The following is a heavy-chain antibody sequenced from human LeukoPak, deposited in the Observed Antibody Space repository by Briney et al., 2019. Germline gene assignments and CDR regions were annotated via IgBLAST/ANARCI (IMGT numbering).Heavy chain of an antibody. Sequence: LSLTCTVSGGSISSGSYYWSWIRQPAGKGLEWIGRIYTSGSTNYNPSLKSRVTISVDTSKNQFSLKLSSVTAADTAVYYCARAPVTYYYYYYYMDVWGKGTTVTVSS. J-gene: IGHJ6*03. CDR3: ARAPVTYYYYYYYMDV. CDR2: IYTSGST. V-gene: IGHV4-61*02. CDR1: GGSISSGSYY. D-gene: IGHD4-11*01.